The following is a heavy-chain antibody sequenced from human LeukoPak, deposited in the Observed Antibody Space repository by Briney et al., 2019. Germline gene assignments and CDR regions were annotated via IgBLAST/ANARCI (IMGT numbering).Heavy chain of an antibody. D-gene: IGHD3-22*01. J-gene: IGHJ4*02. CDR1: GYTFTDYY. V-gene: IGHV1-2*02. CDR3: ARDSSDYFKPFDY. CDR2: INPNSGGT. Sequence: ASVNVSCKASGYTFTDYYIHWVRQAPGQGLQWMGWINPNSGGTNYAQNFQGRVTMTGDTSISTAYMELRRLRSDDTAVYFCARDSSDYFKPFDYWGQGTMVAVSS.